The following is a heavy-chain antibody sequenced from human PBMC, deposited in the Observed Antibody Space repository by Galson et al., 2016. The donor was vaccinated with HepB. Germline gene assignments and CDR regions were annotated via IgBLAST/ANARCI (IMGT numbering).Heavy chain of an antibody. CDR1: GGSINITDYY. J-gene: IGHJ4*02. CDR3: ARARRSGSGWYFDY. CDR2: IYYSGTT. Sequence: TLSLTCTVSGGSINITDYYWSWIRQHPGKGLEWIGYIYYSGTTYYSPSLKSRVTISVDTSKSQFSLRLSSVTAADTAVYYCARARRSGSGWYFDYWGQGALVTVSS. D-gene: IGHD3-10*01. V-gene: IGHV4-31*03.